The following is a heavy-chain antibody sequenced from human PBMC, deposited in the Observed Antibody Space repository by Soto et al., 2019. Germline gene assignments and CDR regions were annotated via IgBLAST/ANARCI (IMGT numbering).Heavy chain of an antibody. CDR3: ARDRRSQLLWFGEFSYDGFDP. J-gene: IGHJ5*02. D-gene: IGHD3-10*01. V-gene: IGHV1-18*01. CDR1: RYTFTSYG. Sequence: ASVKVSSKASRYTFTSYGLSWVRQAPGQGLEWMGWISAYNGNTNYAQKLQGRVTMTTDTSTSTAYMELRSLRSDDTAVYYCARDRRSQLLWFGEFSYDGFDPWGQGTLVTVSS. CDR2: ISAYNGNT.